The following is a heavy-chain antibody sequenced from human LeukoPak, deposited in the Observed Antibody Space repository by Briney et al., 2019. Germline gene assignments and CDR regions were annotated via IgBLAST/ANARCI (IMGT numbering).Heavy chain of an antibody. CDR2: ISGSGGST. CDR1: GITFTSYA. V-gene: IGHV3-23*01. D-gene: IGHD5-24*01. CDR3: AKELDDGYNPFDY. Sequence: PGGSLRLSCAASGITFTSYAMTWVRQAPGKGLEWVSVISGSGGSTYYADSVKGRFTISRDNSKNTLYLQMNSLRAEDTAVYYCAKELDDGYNPFDYWGQGTLVTVSS. J-gene: IGHJ4*02.